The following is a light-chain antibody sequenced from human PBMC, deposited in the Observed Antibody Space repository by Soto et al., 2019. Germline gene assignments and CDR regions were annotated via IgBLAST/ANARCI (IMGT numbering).Light chain of an antibody. J-gene: IGKJ4*01. CDR2: GAT. CDR1: QSVSIL. Sequence: ESVMTQSPAPLSVSPGERSTLSCRASQSVSILLAWYQQKPGQAPRLLIHGATTRATGIPDRFTGSGSGTDFTLTISRLEPEDFAVYYCQQDGSSPLTFGGGTKVDIK. V-gene: IGKV3-20*01. CDR3: QQDGSSPLT.